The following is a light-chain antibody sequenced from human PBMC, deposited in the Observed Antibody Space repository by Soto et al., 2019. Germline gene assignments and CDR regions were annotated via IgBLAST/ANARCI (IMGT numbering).Light chain of an antibody. CDR2: EVS. Sequence: QSALTQPASVSGSPVQSITISYTGTSSDVGGYNYVSWYQQHPGKAPKLMIYEVSNRPSGVSNRFSDSKSGNTASLTISGLQAEDEADYYCSSYTSSSTLYVFGTGTKVTVL. CDR3: SSYTSSSTLYV. J-gene: IGLJ1*01. CDR1: SSDVGGYNY. V-gene: IGLV2-14*01.